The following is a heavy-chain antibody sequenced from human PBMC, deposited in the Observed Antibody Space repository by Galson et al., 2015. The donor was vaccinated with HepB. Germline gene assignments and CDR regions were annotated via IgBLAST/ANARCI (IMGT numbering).Heavy chain of an antibody. CDR2: ISGSGRTT. D-gene: IGHD6-13*01. Sequence: SLRLSCAASGFTFSTYAMSWVRQPPGMGLEWVSAISGSGRTTYYADSVKGRFTISRDSSENTLYLQMNSLKVEDTAIYYCAKQSSNWYYFDYWGQGTLVTVSS. J-gene: IGHJ4*02. V-gene: IGHV3-23*01. CDR3: AKQSSNWYYFDY. CDR1: GFTFSTYA.